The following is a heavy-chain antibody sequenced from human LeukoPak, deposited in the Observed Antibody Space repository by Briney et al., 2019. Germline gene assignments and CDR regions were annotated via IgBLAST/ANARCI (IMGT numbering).Heavy chain of an antibody. CDR3: AKGSYYDSSGSFYFDY. CDR2: ISGSGDNT. Sequence: GGSLRLSCAASGFTFSTYWMHWVRQAPGKGLEWVSGISGSGDNTYYADSVKGRFTISRDNSKNTLYVQVNSLGTEDTAAYYCAKGSYYDSSGSFYFDYWGQGTLVTVSS. V-gene: IGHV3-23*01. J-gene: IGHJ4*02. CDR1: GFTFSTYW. D-gene: IGHD3-22*01.